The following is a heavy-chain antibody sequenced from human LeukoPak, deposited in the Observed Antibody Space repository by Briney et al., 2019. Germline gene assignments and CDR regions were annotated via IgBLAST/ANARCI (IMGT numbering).Heavy chain of an antibody. Sequence: GRSLRLSCAASGFTFSSYGMYWVRQAPGKGLEWVAVISYDGSNKYYADSVKGRFTISRDNSKNTLYLQMNSLRAEDTAVYYCAKDPPHVSWLFDYWGQGTLVTVSS. CDR1: GFTFSSYG. V-gene: IGHV3-30*18. J-gene: IGHJ4*02. CDR2: ISYDGSNK. D-gene: IGHD3-16*01. CDR3: AKDPPHVSWLFDY.